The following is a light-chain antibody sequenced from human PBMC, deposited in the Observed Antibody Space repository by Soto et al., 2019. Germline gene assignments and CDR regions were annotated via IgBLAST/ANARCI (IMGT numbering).Light chain of an antibody. CDR1: QSVSSNY. V-gene: IGKV3-20*01. Sequence: EVVLTQSPGTLSLSPGERATLSCRASQSVSSNYLAWYQQQPGQAPSLLIYLASARATGIPDRFSGSGSGTDFTLTISSLEPEDFAVYYCQQYGSLPFTFGQGTRLEIK. CDR3: QQYGSLPFT. J-gene: IGKJ5*01. CDR2: LAS.